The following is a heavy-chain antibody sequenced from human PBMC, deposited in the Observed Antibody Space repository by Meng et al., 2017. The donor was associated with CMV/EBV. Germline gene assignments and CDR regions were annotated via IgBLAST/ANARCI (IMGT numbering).Heavy chain of an antibody. V-gene: IGHV4-30-4*08. D-gene: IGHD3-10*01. CDR2: IYYSGGT. J-gene: IGHJ5*02. CDR1: GGTISSGDYS. Sequence: LVDPCPGLVKHSRPRSLLFYVSGGTISSGDYSWSWIRQPPGKVLEWIGYIYYSGGTYYNPSPKSRVTISVDTSKNQFSLKLSSVTAAETAVYYCATLGILLWFGFDPWGQGTLVTVSS. CDR3: ATLGILLWFGFDP.